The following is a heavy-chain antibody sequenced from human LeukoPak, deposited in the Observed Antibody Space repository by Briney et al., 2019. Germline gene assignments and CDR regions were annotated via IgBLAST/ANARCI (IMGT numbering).Heavy chain of an antibody. CDR3: ARGGRGRNWFDP. CDR2: IYYSGST. V-gene: IGHV4-39*01. J-gene: IGHJ5*02. CDR1: GGSISSSGYY. D-gene: IGHD3-10*01. Sequence: SETLSLTCTVSGGSISSSGYYWGWIRQPPGKGLEWIGSIYYSGSTYYNPSLKSRVTISVDTSKNQFSLKLSSVTAADTAVYYCARGGRGRNWFDPWGQGTLVTVSS.